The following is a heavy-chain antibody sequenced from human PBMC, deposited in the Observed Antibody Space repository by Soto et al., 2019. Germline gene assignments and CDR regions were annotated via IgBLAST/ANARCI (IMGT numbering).Heavy chain of an antibody. J-gene: IGHJ6*02. Sequence: QVQLVESGGGVVQPGRSLRLSCAASGFIFSSYAMHWVRQAPGKGLEWVAVISFHGTNKYYADSVKGRFTISRDDSRXXXXXXXXXXXXXXXXXXXXXXXXXXXDYYYYSLDVWGQGTTVTVSS. V-gene: IGHV3-30-3*01. CDR1: GFIFSSYA. CDR2: ISFHGTNK. CDR3: XXXXXXXDYYYYSLDV.